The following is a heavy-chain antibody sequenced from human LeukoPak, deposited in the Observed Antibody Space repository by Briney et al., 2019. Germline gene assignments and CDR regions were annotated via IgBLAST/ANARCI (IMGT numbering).Heavy chain of an antibody. CDR2: INHSGST. Sequence: ASETLSLTCALYGGSFSGYYWSWIRQPPGKGLEWIGEINHSGSTNYNPSLKSRVTISVDTSKNQFSLKLSSVTAADTAVYYCNGYCSSTTCYGGGYWGQGTLVTVSS. CDR3: NGYCSSTTCYGGGY. CDR1: GGSFSGYY. D-gene: IGHD2-2*01. V-gene: IGHV4-34*01. J-gene: IGHJ4*02.